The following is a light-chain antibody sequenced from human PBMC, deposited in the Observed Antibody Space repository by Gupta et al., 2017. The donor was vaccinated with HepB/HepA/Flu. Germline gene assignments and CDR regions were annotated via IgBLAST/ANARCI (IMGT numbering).Light chain of an antibody. Sequence: SVLTQPASVSGSPGQSIAISCTGTSSDVGGRNSVSWYQQHPDKAPKLFIDEVTRRASGVSNRFSASKSGTTASLTISGLQAEDEADYYSTPSTSSSLLVFGGGTKLTVL. V-gene: IGLV2-14*03. CDR2: EVT. CDR1: SSDVGGRNS. CDR3: TPSTSSSLLV. J-gene: IGLJ3*02.